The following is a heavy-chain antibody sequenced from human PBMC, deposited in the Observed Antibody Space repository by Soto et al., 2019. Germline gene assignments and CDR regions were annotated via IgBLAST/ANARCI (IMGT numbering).Heavy chain of an antibody. CDR3: SRENWFQDY. CDR2: INKDGSKQ. V-gene: IGHV3-7*03. Sequence: EVQLVESGGGLVQPGGSLSLSCAASGFTFTAYYMTWVRQVPGKGLEWVASINKDGSKQYYVDSVKGRFTISRDNAMNSLYLQMNSLRAGDTALYYCSRENWFQDYWGQGTLVTVSS. J-gene: IGHJ4*02. D-gene: IGHD3-10*01. CDR1: GFTFTAYY.